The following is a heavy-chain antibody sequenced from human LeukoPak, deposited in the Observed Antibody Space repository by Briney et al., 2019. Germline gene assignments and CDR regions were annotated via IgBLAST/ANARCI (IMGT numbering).Heavy chain of an antibody. CDR3: ARGGRDGYNYYAFDI. D-gene: IGHD5-24*01. CDR1: GGSVSSGSYY. J-gene: IGHJ3*02. V-gene: IGHV4-61*01. CDR2: IYYSGST. Sequence: SETLSLTCTVSGGSVSSGSYYWSWIRQPPGKGLEWIGYIYYSGSTNYNPSLKSRVTISVDTPKNQFSLKLSSVTAADTAVYYCARGGRDGYNYYAFDIWGQGTMVTVSS.